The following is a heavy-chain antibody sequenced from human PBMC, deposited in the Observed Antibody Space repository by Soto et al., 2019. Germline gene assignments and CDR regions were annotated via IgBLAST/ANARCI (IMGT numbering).Heavy chain of an antibody. Sequence: GESLKISCQGSGYSFTTYWIGWVRQMPGKGLEWMGTIYPGDSDTKYSPSFQGQVTISVDKSISIAYLQWSSLKASDTAIYYCARAILYSSTWYYYYYGMDFWGQGTTVNVSS. CDR3: ARAILYSSTWYYYYYGMDF. CDR2: IYPGDSDT. D-gene: IGHD6-13*01. CDR1: GYSFTTYW. J-gene: IGHJ6*02. V-gene: IGHV5-51*01.